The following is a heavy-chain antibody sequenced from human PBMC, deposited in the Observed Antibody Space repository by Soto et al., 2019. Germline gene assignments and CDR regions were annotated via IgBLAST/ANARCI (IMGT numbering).Heavy chain of an antibody. Sequence: QVQLVESGGGVVQPGRSLRLSCSASGFTFNNYGMHWVRQAPGKGLEWVAVITYDESYKSYIDSVKGRFAISRDNSKNTLYLQMNSLTAEDTAVYYCATELPRGDCRFDNWGQGTLVTVSS. CDR3: ATELPRGDCRFDN. D-gene: IGHD2-21*02. CDR1: GFTFNNYG. J-gene: IGHJ4*02. V-gene: IGHV3-33*05. CDR2: ITYDESYK.